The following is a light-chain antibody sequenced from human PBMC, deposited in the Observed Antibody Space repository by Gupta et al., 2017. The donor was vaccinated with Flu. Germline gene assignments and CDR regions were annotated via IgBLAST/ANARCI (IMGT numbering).Light chain of an antibody. Sequence: NFKSSQSVLYSSNNKNYLAWYQQKPRQPPKLLIYWASTQESGVPDRFSGSGSGTDFTLTISSLQAEDVAVYYCQQYYSTPWTFGQGTKVEIK. J-gene: IGKJ1*01. V-gene: IGKV4-1*01. CDR3: QQYYSTPWT. CDR2: WAS. CDR1: QSVLYSSNNKNY.